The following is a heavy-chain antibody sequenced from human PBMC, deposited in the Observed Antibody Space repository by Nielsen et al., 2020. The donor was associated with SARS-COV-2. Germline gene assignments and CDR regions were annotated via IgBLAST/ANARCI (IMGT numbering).Heavy chain of an antibody. V-gene: IGHV1-3*01. Sequence: ASVKVSYKASGYTFTSYAMHWLRQAPGQRLEWMGWINAGNGNTKYSQKFQGRVTITRDTSASTAYMELSSLRSEDTAVYYCARDLVVVTAIPQRYYYYGMDVWGQGTTVTVSS. J-gene: IGHJ6*02. CDR2: INAGNGNT. D-gene: IGHD2-21*02. CDR3: ARDLVVVTAIPQRYYYYGMDV. CDR1: GYTFTSYA.